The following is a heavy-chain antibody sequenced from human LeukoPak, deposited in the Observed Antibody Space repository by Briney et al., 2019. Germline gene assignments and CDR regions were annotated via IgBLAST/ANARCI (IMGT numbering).Heavy chain of an antibody. CDR1: GGSISSSSYY. CDR2: IYYSGST. D-gene: IGHD6-6*01. CDR3: AREDQYSSSIDAFDI. J-gene: IGHJ3*02. V-gene: IGHV4-39*02. Sequence: SETLSLTCTVSGGSISSSSYYWGWIRQPPGKGLEWIGSIYYSGSTYYDPSLKSRVTISVDTSKNQFSLKLSFVTAADTAVYYCAREDQYSSSIDAFDIWGQGTMVTVSS.